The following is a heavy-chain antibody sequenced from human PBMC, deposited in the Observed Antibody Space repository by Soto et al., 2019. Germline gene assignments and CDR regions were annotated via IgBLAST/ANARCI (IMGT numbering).Heavy chain of an antibody. J-gene: IGHJ5*02. V-gene: IGHV4-39*01. CDR1: GGSISSSSYY. CDR3: ARRSRGDYYGWGSYYNVFWFDP. D-gene: IGHD3-10*01. CDR2: IHYSGST. Sequence: QLQLQESGPGLVKPSETLSLTCTVSGGSISSSSYYWGWIRQPPGEGLEWIGGIHYSGSTYYNPSLKSRVTIAEDTSRSQGALKLSSVTAADTAVYFCARRSRGDYYGWGSYYNVFWFDPWGQGTLVTVSS.